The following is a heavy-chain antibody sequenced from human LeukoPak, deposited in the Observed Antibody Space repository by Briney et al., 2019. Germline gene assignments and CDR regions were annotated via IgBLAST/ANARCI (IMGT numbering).Heavy chain of an antibody. V-gene: IGHV4-34*01. J-gene: IGHJ4*02. CDR2: INHSGST. Sequence: PSETLSLTCAVYGGSFSGYYWSWIRQPPGKGLEWIGEINHSGSTNYNPSLKSRVTISVDTSKNQFSLKLSSVTAADTAVYYCARGHSSGWRSYYFDYWGQGTLVTVSS. D-gene: IGHD6-19*01. CDR3: ARGHSSGWRSYYFDY. CDR1: GGSFSGYY.